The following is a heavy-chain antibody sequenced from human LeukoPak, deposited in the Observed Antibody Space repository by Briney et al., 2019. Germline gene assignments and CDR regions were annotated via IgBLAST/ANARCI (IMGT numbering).Heavy chain of an antibody. Sequence: SETLSLTCTVSGGSISSYYWSWIRQPPGKGLEWIGYIYYSGSTNYKSSLKSRVTISVDTSKNQFSLKLSSVTAADTAVYYCARQKVRGVIKYYYYYMDVWGKGTTVTISS. CDR1: GGSISSYY. V-gene: IGHV4-59*01. D-gene: IGHD3-10*01. J-gene: IGHJ6*03. CDR2: IYYSGST. CDR3: ARQKVRGVIKYYYYYMDV.